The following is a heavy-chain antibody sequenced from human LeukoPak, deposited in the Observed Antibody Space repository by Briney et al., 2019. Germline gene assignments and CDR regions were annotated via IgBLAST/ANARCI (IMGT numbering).Heavy chain of an antibody. CDR3: ASAPHPVTTVVVFDY. V-gene: IGHV3-21*01. Sequence: GGSLRLSCAASGFTFSSYSMNWVRQAPGKGLEWVSSISSSSSYIYYADSVKGRFTISRDSAKNSLYLQMNSLRAEDTAVYYCASAPHPVTTVVVFDYWGXXXLATVSS. D-gene: IGHD4-17*01. J-gene: IGHJ4*01. CDR1: GFTFSSYS. CDR2: ISSSSSYI.